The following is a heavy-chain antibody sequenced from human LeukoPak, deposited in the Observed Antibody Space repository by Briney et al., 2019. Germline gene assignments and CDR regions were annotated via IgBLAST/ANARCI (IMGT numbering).Heavy chain of an antibody. Sequence: ASVKVSCKAPGDTXGSYAISGVRQAHGQGLEWMGRTIPILGIAKYAQKFQGRLTITADTSTSTAYMELTNLRSDDTAVYYCASQFLLPFDYWGRGTLVTVSS. CDR2: TIPILGIA. J-gene: IGHJ4*02. V-gene: IGHV1-69*04. D-gene: IGHD3-22*01. CDR1: GDTXGSYA. CDR3: ASQFLLPFDY.